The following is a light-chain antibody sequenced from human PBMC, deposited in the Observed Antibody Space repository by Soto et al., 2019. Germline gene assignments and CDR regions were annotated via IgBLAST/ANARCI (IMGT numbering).Light chain of an antibody. CDR1: SSDVGSYNL. CDR3: CSYAGSSTFPYV. V-gene: IGLV2-23*03. CDR2: EGS. Sequence: QSVLTQPASVSGSPGQSITISCTGTSSDVGSYNLVSWYRQHPGKAPKLMIYEGSKRPSGVSNRFSGSKSGNTASLTISGLQAEDEADYYCCSYAGSSTFPYVFGTGTKVTAL. J-gene: IGLJ1*01.